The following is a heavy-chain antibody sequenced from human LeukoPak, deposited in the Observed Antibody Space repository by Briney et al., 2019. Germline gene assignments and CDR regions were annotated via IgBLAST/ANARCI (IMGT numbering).Heavy chain of an antibody. CDR1: GFTFSRYA. D-gene: IGHD6-13*01. V-gene: IGHV3-23*01. Sequence: GGSLRLSCAASGFTFSRYAMSWVRQAPGKGLEWVTAIVPSGGSTYYAESVKGRFTISRDTSKSTLYLQMNSLRPEDTAVYYCARGSHVAAAGTWRGFDPWGQGTLVTVSS. J-gene: IGHJ5*02. CDR2: IVPSGGST. CDR3: ARGSHVAAAGTWRGFDP.